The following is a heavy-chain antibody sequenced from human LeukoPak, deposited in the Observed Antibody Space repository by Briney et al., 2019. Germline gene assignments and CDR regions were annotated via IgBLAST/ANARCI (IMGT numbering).Heavy chain of an antibody. CDR2: IYHSGSA. Sequence: SETLSLTCTVTGGSISSYYWGWIRQPPGKGLEWIGSIYHSGSAYYNPSLKSRVTISVDTSNNQFSLNLSSVTAADTAVYYCARISAVEMATIPFDYWGHGTLVTVSS. CDR1: GGSISSYY. J-gene: IGHJ4*01. CDR3: ARISAVEMATIPFDY. D-gene: IGHD5-24*01. V-gene: IGHV4-38-2*02.